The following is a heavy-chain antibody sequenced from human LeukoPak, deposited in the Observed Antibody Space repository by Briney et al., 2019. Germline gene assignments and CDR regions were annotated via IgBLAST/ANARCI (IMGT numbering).Heavy chain of an antibody. D-gene: IGHD3-10*01. CDR3: ARRGITMVRGGDRNWFDP. CDR2: IYYSGST. J-gene: IGHJ5*02. CDR1: GGSISSSSYY. Sequence: PSETLSLTCTVSGGSISSSSYYWGWIRQPPGKGLEWIGSIYYSGSTYYNPSLKSRVTISVDTSKNQFSLKLSSVTAADTAVYYCARRGITMVRGGDRNWFDPWGQGTLVTVSS. V-gene: IGHV4-39*07.